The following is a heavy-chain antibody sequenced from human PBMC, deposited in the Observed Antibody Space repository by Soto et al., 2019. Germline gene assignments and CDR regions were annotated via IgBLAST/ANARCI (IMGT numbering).Heavy chain of an antibody. V-gene: IGHV3-23*01. J-gene: IGHJ5*02. Sequence: PGGSLRLSCAASGFTFSDFAFSWVRQAPGKGLEWVSAISPLCDYIYYADSVRGRFTFSRDNSRNTLYLHMNGLRVDDAALYYCARQGNRATAAAANAFISWGQGTLDTVSS. CDR2: ISPLCDYI. D-gene: IGHD6-25*01. CDR3: ARQGNRATAAAANAFIS. CDR1: GFTFSDFA.